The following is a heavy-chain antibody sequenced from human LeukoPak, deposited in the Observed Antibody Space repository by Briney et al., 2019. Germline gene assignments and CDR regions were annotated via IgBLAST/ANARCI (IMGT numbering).Heavy chain of an antibody. Sequence: SETLSLTCTVSGGSISSYYWSWLGQPPGKGLEWIGYIYYSGSTNYNPSLKSRVTISVDTSKNQFSLKLSSVTAADTAVYYCARGSSGYYYSYFDYWGQGTLVTVSS. CDR3: ARGSSGYYYSYFDY. D-gene: IGHD3-22*01. CDR1: GGSISSYY. V-gene: IGHV4-59*01. J-gene: IGHJ4*02. CDR2: IYYSGST.